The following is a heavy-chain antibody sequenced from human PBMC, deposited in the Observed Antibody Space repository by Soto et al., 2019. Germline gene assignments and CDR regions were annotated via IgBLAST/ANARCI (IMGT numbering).Heavy chain of an antibody. CDR3: ARAYYDSSGYYYYYYYGMDV. CDR2: ISRSGSTI. V-gene: IGHV3-11*01. D-gene: IGHD3-22*01. CDR1: GFTFSDYY. Sequence: GSLRLSCAASGFTFSDYYMRWIRQAPGKGLEWGSYISRSGSTIYYADSVKGRFTISRDNAKNSLYLQMNSLRAEDTAVYYCARAYYDSSGYYYYYYYGMDVWGQGTTVTVSS. J-gene: IGHJ6*02.